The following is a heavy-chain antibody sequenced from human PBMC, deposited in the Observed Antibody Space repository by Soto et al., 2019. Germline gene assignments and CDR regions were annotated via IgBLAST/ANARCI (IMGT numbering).Heavy chain of an antibody. D-gene: IGHD3-22*01. V-gene: IGHV3-23*01. J-gene: IGHJ4*02. CDR3: AKGHYYDNVGNWVANQAFDS. CDR1: GFSFNNYA. CDR2: ISGGGTGT. Sequence: GGSLRLSCAVTGFSFNNYAMNWVRQAPGKGLEWVSSISGGGTGTYSADAVKGRFTISSDKSRNTVYLQMSSLRADDTAVYYCAKGHYYDNVGNWVANQAFDSWGQGSLVTVSS.